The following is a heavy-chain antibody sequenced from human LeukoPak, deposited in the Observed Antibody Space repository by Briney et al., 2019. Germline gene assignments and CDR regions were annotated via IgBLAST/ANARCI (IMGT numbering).Heavy chain of an antibody. J-gene: IGHJ4*02. CDR3: ARDGKYSGSPDDY. Sequence: GGSLRLSCAASGFTFSSYNMNWVRQAPGKGLEWVSYISSSSGSIYYADSVKGRFTISRENAKNSLFLQMNSLRDEDTAFYYCARDGKYSGSPDDYWGQGTLVTVSS. CDR1: GFTFSSYN. D-gene: IGHD1-26*01. CDR2: ISSSSGSI. V-gene: IGHV3-48*02.